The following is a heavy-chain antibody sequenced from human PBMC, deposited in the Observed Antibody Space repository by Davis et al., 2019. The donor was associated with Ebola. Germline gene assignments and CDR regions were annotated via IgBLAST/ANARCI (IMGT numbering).Heavy chain of an antibody. D-gene: IGHD3-22*01. CDR1: GFTFSTYW. CDR2: IKQDGSEK. J-gene: IGHJ4*02. CDR3: VRLVGPN. V-gene: IGHV3-7*01. Sequence: PGGSLRLSCAASGFTFSTYWMSWFRQAPGKGLEWVASIKQDGSEKNYVDSVEGRFTISRDNAENSLYLQMNSLRAEDTAVYYCVRLVGPNWGQGTLVAVSS.